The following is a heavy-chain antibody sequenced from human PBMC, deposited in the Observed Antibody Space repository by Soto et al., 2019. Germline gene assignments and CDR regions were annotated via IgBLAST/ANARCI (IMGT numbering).Heavy chain of an antibody. J-gene: IGHJ4*02. CDR3: AHSRVRADFDY. D-gene: IGHD1-1*01. CDR2: IYWDDDK. Sequence: SGPTLVNPTQTLTLTCTFSGFSLSTSGVGVGWIRQPPGKALEWLALIYWDDDKRYSPSLKSRLTITKDTSKNQVVLTMTNMDPVDTATYYCAHSRVRADFDYWGQGTLVTVSS. V-gene: IGHV2-5*02. CDR1: GFSLSTSGVG.